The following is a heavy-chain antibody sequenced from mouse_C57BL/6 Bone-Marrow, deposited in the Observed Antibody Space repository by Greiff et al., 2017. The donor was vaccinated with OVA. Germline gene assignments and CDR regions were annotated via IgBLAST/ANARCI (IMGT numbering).Heavy chain of an antibody. CDR1: GYTFTDYW. CDR2: IYPGSGST. CDR3: TREDSKIYGDAY. V-gene: IGHV1-55*01. D-gene: IGHD1-1*01. Sequence: QVQLQQPGAELVQPGASVKMSCKASGYTFTDYWITWVKQRPGQGLEWIGDIYPGSGSTTYNEKFKSKATLTVDTSSSTAYVELSCLTSEDAAVYDCTREDSKIYGDAYWGQGTLVTVSS. J-gene: IGHJ3*01.